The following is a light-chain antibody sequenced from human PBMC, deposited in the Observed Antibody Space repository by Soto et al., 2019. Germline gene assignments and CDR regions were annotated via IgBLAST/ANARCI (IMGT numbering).Light chain of an antibody. CDR3: GTWDNSLSAGV. Sequence: QSVLTQLPSVSAAPGQKVTISCSGIGSSYISWCQQLPGTAPKLLVYESNKRPSGIPDRFSGSKSGTSATLGITGLQTGDEADYYCGTWDNSLSAGVFGGGTKLTVL. CDR1: IGSSY. CDR2: ESN. J-gene: IGLJ2*01. V-gene: IGLV1-51*02.